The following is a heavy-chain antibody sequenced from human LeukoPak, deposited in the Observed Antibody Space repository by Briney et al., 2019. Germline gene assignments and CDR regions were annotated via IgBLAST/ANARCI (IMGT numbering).Heavy chain of an antibody. CDR1: GYTFTDYY. CDR2: ISAYNGNT. D-gene: IGHD3-9*01. Sequence: ASVKVSCKASGYTFTDYYMHWVRQAPGQGLEWMGWISAYNGNTNYAQKLQGRVTMTTDTSTSTAYMELRSPRSDDTAVYYCARGAASVERIRYFDWLLPEFDYWGQGTLVTVSS. J-gene: IGHJ4*02. CDR3: ARGAASVERIRYFDWLLPEFDY. V-gene: IGHV1-18*04.